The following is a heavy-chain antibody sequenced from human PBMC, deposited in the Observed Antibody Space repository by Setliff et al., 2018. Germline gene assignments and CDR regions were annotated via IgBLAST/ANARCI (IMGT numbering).Heavy chain of an antibody. CDR1: GYSFGNYW. D-gene: IGHD6-13*01. J-gene: IGHJ4*02. V-gene: IGHV5-51*01. Sequence: GESLKISCKGSGYSFGNYWIAWVRQMPGKGLEWMGVIYPGDSDTRYSPSFQGQVTISADKSISTAYLQWSSLKASDTAMYYCARALASAGTVYFDYWGQGTLVTVSS. CDR2: IYPGDSDT. CDR3: ARALASAGTVYFDY.